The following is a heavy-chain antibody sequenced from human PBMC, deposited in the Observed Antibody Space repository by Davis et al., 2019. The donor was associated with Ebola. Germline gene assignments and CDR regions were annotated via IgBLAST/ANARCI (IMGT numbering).Heavy chain of an antibody. D-gene: IGHD2-15*01. CDR3: ARGRVGAARRDV. V-gene: IGHV4-39*07. J-gene: IGHJ6*02. CDR1: GGSISSSSYY. Sequence: SETLSLACTVSGGSISSSSYYWGWIRQPPGKGLEWIGEINHSGSTNYNPSLKSRVTISVDTSKNQFSLKLSSVTAADTAVYYCARGRVGAARRDVWGQGTTVTVSS. CDR2: INHSGST.